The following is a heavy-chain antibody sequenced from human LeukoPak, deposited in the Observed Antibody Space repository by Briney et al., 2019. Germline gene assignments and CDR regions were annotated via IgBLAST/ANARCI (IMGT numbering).Heavy chain of an antibody. CDR3: ARGSGYFSDY. CDR1: GGSISSGGYY. CDR2: IYYSGST. D-gene: IGHD3-22*01. Sequence: SETLSLTCTVSGGSISSGGYYWSWIRQHPGKGLEWIGYIYYSGSTNYNPSLKSRVTISVDTSKNQFSLKLSSVTAADTAVYYCARGSGYFSDYWGQGTLVTVSS. J-gene: IGHJ4*02. V-gene: IGHV4-31*03.